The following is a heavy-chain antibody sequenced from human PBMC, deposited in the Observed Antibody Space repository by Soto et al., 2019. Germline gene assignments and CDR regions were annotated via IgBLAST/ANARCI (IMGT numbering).Heavy chain of an antibody. CDR3: ARRGLQKDNGFDP. CDR2: IYYSGST. Sequence: SETMCLPCTVSAGSISSYYLSWIRQPPGKGLEWIGNIYYSGSTNYNPSLKSRVTISLDTSKNQFSLKLSDVTAADTAVYYCARRGLQKDNGFDPRGQGTLVTVSS. J-gene: IGHJ5*02. V-gene: IGHV4-59*08. CDR1: AGSISSYY. D-gene: IGHD5-18*01.